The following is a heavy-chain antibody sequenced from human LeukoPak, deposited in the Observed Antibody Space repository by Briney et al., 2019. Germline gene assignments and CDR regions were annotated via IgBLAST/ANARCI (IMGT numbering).Heavy chain of an antibody. CDR1: GFIFSSYG. D-gene: IGHD5-18*01. V-gene: IGHV3-30*02. CDR2: IRYDGSNK. J-gene: IGHJ4*02. Sequence: PGGSLRLSCAASGFIFSSYGMHWVRQAPGKGLEWVAFIRYDGSNKYYADSVKGRFTISRDNSKNTLYLQMNSLRAEDTAVYYCARGTVDSYGFRYFDYWGQGTLVTVSS. CDR3: ARGTVDSYGFRYFDY.